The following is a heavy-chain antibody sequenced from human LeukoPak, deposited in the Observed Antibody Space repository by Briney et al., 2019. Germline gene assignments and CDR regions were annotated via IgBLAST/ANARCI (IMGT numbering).Heavy chain of an antibody. CDR1: GGSISSYY. V-gene: IGHV4-59*01. J-gene: IGHJ5*02. CDR2: IYYSGST. Sequence: SETLSLTCTVSGGSISSYYWSWIRQPPGKGLEWIGYIYYSGSTNYNPSLKSRVTISVDTSKNQFSLKLSSVTAADTAVYYCARGYSYGYRWFDPSSEGTLVIVSS. CDR3: ARGYSYGYRWFDP. D-gene: IGHD5-18*01.